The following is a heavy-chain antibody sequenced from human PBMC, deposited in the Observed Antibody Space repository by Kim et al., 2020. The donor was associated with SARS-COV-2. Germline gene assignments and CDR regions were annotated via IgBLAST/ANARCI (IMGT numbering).Heavy chain of an antibody. Sequence: ASVKVSCKASGYTFTSNYLVWVRRAPGQGLEWMGIINPSSGKPTYAQKFQGRVTMTTVTSTTTAYMELSSLTFEDTAVYYCARDSGQPGDAADGYIRNWVQGTLVTVSS. CDR2: INPSSGKP. CDR1: GYTFTSNY. J-gene: IGHJ4*02. V-gene: IGHV1-46*01. CDR3: ARDSGQPGDAADGYIRN. D-gene: IGHD5-12*01.